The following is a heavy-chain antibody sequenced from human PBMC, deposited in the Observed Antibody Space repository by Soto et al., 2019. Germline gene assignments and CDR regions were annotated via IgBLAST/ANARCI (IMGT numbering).Heavy chain of an antibody. CDR1: GFTFSSYS. D-gene: IGHD2-2*01. CDR2: ISSSSSYI. V-gene: IGHV3-21*01. J-gene: IGHJ4*02. CDR3: ARAPPIYCSSTSCYLNYFDY. Sequence: PGGSLRLSCAASGFTFSSYSMNWVRQAPGKGLEWVSSISSSSSYIYYADSVKGRFTISRDNAKNSMYLQMNSLRAEDTAVYYCARAPPIYCSSTSCYLNYFDYWGQGTLVTVSS.